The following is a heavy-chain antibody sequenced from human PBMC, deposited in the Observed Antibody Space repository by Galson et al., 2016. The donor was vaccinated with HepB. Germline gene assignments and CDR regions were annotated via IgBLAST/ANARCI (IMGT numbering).Heavy chain of an antibody. J-gene: IGHJ6*02. CDR3: AKDLGFLEWLFFDSYYYYDMDV. V-gene: IGHV3-23*01. CDR1: GFTFSSYA. D-gene: IGHD3-3*01. Sequence: SLRLSCAASGFTFSSYAMSWVRQAPGKGLEWVSALSGSGGSTYYADSVKGRFTISRDNSKNTLYLQMNSLRAEDTAVYYCAKDLGFLEWLFFDSYYYYDMDVWGQGTTVTVSS. CDR2: LSGSGGST.